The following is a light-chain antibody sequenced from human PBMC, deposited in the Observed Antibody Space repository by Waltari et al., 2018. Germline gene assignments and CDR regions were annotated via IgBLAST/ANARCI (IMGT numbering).Light chain of an antibody. CDR1: QLGNNY. CDR2: QDT. J-gene: IGLJ2*01. V-gene: IGLV3-1*01. Sequence: SYELTQPPSVSVSPGQTASITSSGNQLGNNYVSWYQQKPGQSPVLIIYQDTKRPSGIPERLSGSNSGNTATLTISGTQVMDEGDYYCQAWDTISAGLGGGTKLTVL. CDR3: QAWDTISAG.